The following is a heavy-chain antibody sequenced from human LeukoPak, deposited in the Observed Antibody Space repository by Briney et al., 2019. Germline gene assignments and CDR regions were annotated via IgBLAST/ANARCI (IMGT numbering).Heavy chain of an antibody. CDR3: ARDPTEERVGASFDY. V-gene: IGHV3-30-3*01. Sequence: GGSLRLSCAASGFTFSSYAMHWVRQAPGKGLEWVAVISYDGSNKYYADSVKGRFTISRDNSKDTLYLQMNSLRAEDTAVYYCARDPTEERVGASFDYWGQGTLVTVSS. J-gene: IGHJ4*02. D-gene: IGHD1-26*01. CDR1: GFTFSSYA. CDR2: ISYDGSNK.